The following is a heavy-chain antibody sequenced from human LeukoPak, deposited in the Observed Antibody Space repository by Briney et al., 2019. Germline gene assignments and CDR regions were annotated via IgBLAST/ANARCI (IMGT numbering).Heavy chain of an antibody. CDR1: AYTFTGYY. Sequence: ASVKVSCKASAYTFTGYYIHWVRQAPGQGLEWMGWMNPNSGNTGYAQKFQGRVTMTRNTSISTAYMELSSLRSEDTAVYYCARGRVNYGSWGQGTLVTISS. J-gene: IGHJ4*02. CDR3: ARGRVNYGS. CDR2: MNPNSGNT. V-gene: IGHV1-8*02. D-gene: IGHD4-11*01.